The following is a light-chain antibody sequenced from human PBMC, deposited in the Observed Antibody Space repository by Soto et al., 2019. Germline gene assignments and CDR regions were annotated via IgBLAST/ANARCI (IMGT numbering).Light chain of an antibody. V-gene: IGLV1-44*01. J-gene: IGLJ1*01. CDR3: AAWDGSLSTYV. CDR1: SYNVGRNV. CDR2: SNN. Sequence: QSVLTQSPSASGTSGQRVTISCSRSSYNVGRNVVNWYQHLPGTAPKLLIHSNNQRASGVADRFSGSKSGTSASLAISGLQSEDEGDYYCAAWDGSLSTYVFGTGTKVTVL.